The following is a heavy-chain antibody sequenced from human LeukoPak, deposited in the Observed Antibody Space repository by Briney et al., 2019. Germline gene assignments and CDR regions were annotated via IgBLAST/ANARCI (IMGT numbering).Heavy chain of an antibody. J-gene: IGHJ5*02. CDR1: GGSFSGYY. V-gene: IGHV4-34*01. D-gene: IGHD6-19*01. CDR3: ARGHSCGWYRFRHQVETKFDP. CDR2: INHSGST. Sequence: SSETLSLTCAVYGGSFSGYYWSWIRQPPVKGLEWIGEINHSGSTNYNPSLKSRVTISVDTSKNQFSLKLSSVTAADTAVYYCARGHSCGWYRFRHQVETKFDPWGQGTLVTVSS.